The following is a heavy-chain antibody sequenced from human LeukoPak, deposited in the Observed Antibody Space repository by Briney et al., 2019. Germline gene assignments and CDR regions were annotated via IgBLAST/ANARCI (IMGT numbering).Heavy chain of an antibody. J-gene: IGHJ4*02. V-gene: IGHV3-48*03. CDR3: ASLTSPLNY. CDR1: GFTFSSYE. Sequence: GGSLRLSCAASGFTFSSYEMNWVRQAPGKGLEWVSYISSGGSTVHYADSVKGRFTISRDNAKNSLYLQMNSLRAEDTAVYYCASLTSPLNYWGQGTLVTVSS. D-gene: IGHD2-21*02. CDR2: ISSGGSTV.